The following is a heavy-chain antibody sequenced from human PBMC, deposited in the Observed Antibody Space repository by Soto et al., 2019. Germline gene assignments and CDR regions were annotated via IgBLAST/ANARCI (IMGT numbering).Heavy chain of an antibody. CDR1: GFTFSGYS. CDR3: ARNYDLWSGYENFDY. D-gene: IGHD3-3*01. Sequence: EVQLVESGGGLVQPGGSLRLSCAASGFTFSGYSMNWSRQAPGKGLDWVSYISSSSSTIYYAGSVKGRFTISRDNAKNSLDLQMNSLIDEDTAVYYCARNYDLWSGYENFDYWGQGTLVTVSS. J-gene: IGHJ4*02. CDR2: ISSSSSTI. V-gene: IGHV3-48*02.